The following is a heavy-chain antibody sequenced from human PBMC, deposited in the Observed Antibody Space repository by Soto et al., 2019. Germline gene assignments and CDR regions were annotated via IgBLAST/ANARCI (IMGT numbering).Heavy chain of an antibody. CDR2: ISASGAYK. D-gene: IGHD1-26*01. J-gene: IGHJ6*03. V-gene: IGHV3-21*02. Sequence: EVRLVGSGGGLVKPGGSLRVSCAASGFNFNTYSMNWVRQGPGKGLQWVSFISASGAYKYYADSVRGRFTISRDNAKKSVFLEMNSLTADDTAIYYCAGERSALPGARDAMDVW. CDR3: AGERSALPGARDAMDV. CDR1: GFNFNTYS.